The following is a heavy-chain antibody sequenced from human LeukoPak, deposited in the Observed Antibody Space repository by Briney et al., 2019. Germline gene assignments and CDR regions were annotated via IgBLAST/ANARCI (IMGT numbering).Heavy chain of an antibody. V-gene: IGHV3-23*01. CDR3: ARARSNYVWAFDI. CDR1: GFTFSSYA. Sequence: GGSLRLSCAASGFTFSSYAMSWVRQAPGKGLEWVSAISGSGGSTYYADSVKGRFTISRDNSKNTLYLQMNSLRAEDTAVYYCARARSNYVWAFDIWGQGTMVTVSS. J-gene: IGHJ3*02. D-gene: IGHD4-11*01. CDR2: ISGSGGST.